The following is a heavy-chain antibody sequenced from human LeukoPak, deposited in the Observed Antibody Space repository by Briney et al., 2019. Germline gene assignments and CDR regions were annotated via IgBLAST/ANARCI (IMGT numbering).Heavy chain of an antibody. CDR3: AKANGITGTTYWYFDL. D-gene: IGHD1-7*01. CDR1: GFTFSSFT. J-gene: IGHJ2*01. Sequence: GGSLRLSCAASGFTFSSFTMSWVRQAPEKGLEWLSVYNGGNDSTYYADSVKGRFTISRDNSKNTLYLQLNSLRTEDTAVYYCAKANGITGTTYWYFDLWGRGTLVTVSS. CDR2: YNGGNDST. V-gene: IGHV3-23*01.